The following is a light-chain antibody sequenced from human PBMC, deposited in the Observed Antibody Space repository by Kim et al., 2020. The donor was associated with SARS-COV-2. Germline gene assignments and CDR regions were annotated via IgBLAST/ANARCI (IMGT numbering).Light chain of an antibody. J-gene: IGLJ2*01. Sequence: VAVGQTVRITCQGDSLRSYYATWYQQKPGQGPILVIYGKNNRPSGIPDRFSGSSSGNTASLTITGTQAGDEADYYCNSRDSNDNVVFGGGTQLTVL. CDR1: SLRSYY. V-gene: IGLV3-19*01. CDR3: NSRDSNDNVV. CDR2: GKN.